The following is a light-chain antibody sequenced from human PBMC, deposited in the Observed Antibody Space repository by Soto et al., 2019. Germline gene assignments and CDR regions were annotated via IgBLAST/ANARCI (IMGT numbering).Light chain of an antibody. J-gene: IGKJ4*01. V-gene: IGKV3-20*01. CDR2: GAS. CDR1: QSVSSNY. CDR3: QQYGGSPRVT. Sequence: EIVLTQSRGTLSLSPGERATLSCRASQSVSSNYLAWYQQKPGQAPRLLIYGASSRATGIPDRFSGSGSGTDFTLTISRLEPEDFAVYYCQQYGGSPRVTFGGGTKVEI.